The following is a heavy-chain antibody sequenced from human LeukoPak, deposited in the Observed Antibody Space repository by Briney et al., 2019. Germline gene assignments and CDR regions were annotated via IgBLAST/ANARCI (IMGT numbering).Heavy chain of an antibody. CDR1: GGSISSYY. Sequence: SETPSLTCTVSGGSISSYYWSWIRQPPGKGLEWIGYIYYSGSTNYNPSLKSRVTISVDTSKNQFSLKPSSVTAADTAVYYCARNGRYDILYYYYGMDVWGQGTTVTVSS. CDR3: ARNGRYDILYYYYGMDV. D-gene: IGHD3-9*01. CDR2: IYYSGST. V-gene: IGHV4-59*08. J-gene: IGHJ6*02.